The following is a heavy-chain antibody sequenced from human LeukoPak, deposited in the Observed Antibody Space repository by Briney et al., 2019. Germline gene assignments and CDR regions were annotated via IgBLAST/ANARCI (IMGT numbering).Heavy chain of an antibody. V-gene: IGHV3-48*01. Sequence: GGSLRLSCAAPGFTFSSYSMNWVRQAPGKGLEWVSYISSSSSTIYYADSVKGRFTISRDNAKNSLYLQMNSLRAEDTAVYYCARKPASYYYDSSGYYYFQHWGQGTLVTVSS. D-gene: IGHD3-22*01. J-gene: IGHJ1*01. CDR2: ISSSSSTI. CDR3: ARKPASYYYDSSGYYYFQH. CDR1: GFTFSSYS.